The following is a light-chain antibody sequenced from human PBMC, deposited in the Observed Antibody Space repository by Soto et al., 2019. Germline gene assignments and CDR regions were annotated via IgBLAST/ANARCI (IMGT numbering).Light chain of an antibody. Sequence: EIVLTQSPGTLSLSPGERATLSCRAIQSVSSSYLAWYQQKPGQAPRLLIYGASSRATGTPDRFSGSGSGTDFTLTISRLEPEDFAVYYCQQYGSSFMYTFGQGTKLEIK. J-gene: IGKJ2*01. V-gene: IGKV3-20*01. CDR2: GAS. CDR1: QSVSSSY. CDR3: QQYGSSFMYT.